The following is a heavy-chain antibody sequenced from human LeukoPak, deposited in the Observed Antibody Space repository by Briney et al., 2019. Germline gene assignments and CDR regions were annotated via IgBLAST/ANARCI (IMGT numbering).Heavy chain of an antibody. Sequence: GGSLRLSCAASGFTFSSYSMNWVRQAPGKGLEWVSSISSSSSYIYYADSVKGRFTISRDNAKNSLYLQMNGLRAEDTAVYYCASPRNYYDSSGYIFYWGQGTLVTVSS. D-gene: IGHD3-22*01. CDR2: ISSSSSYI. CDR3: ASPRNYYDSSGYIFY. CDR1: GFTFSSYS. V-gene: IGHV3-21*01. J-gene: IGHJ4*02.